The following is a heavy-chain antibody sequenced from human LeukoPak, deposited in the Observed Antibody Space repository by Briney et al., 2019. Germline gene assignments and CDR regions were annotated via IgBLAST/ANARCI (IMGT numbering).Heavy chain of an antibody. CDR1: GGSFSGYY. V-gene: IGHV4-34*01. CDR2: INHSGST. D-gene: IGHD3-9*01. Sequence: PSETLSLTCAVYGGSFSGYYWSWIRQPPGKGLEWIGEINHSGSTNYNPSLKSRVTISVDTSKNQFSLKLSSVTAADTAVYFCASVRKDILSGPTPGLPDSWGQGTLVTVSS. J-gene: IGHJ4*02. CDR3: ASVRKDILSGPTPGLPDS.